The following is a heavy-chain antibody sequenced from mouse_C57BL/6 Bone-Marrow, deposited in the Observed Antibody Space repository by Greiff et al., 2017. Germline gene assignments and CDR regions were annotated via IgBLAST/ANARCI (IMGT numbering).Heavy chain of an antibody. D-gene: IGHD2-5*01. CDR2: INPNNGGP. CDR3: ARFYYSIPFDY. J-gene: IGHJ2*01. V-gene: IGHV1-18*01. CDR1: GYTFTDYN. Sequence: VQLQQSGPELVKPGASVKIPCKASGYTFTDYNMDWVKQSHGKSLEWIGDINPNNGGPIYNQKFKGKATLTVDKSSSTAYMELRSLTSEDTAVYYCARFYYSIPFDYWGQGTTLTVSS.